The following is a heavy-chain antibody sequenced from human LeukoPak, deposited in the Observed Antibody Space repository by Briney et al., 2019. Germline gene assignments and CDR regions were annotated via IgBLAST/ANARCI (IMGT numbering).Heavy chain of an antibody. CDR2: ISGSGGNT. V-gene: IGHV3-23*01. CDR1: GFTFSSYA. CDR3: ANRESADYYYYMDV. D-gene: IGHD6-19*01. J-gene: IGHJ6*03. Sequence: GGSLRLSCAASGFTFSSYAMSWVRQAPGKGLEWVSAISGSGGNTYYADSVKGRFTISRDNSKNTLYLQMNSLRAEDTAVYYCANRESADYYYYMDVWGKGTTVTVSS.